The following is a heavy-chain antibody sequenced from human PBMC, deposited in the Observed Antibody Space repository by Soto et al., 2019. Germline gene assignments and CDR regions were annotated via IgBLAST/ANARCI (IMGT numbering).Heavy chain of an antibody. D-gene: IGHD3-9*01. Sequence: GGSLILSCAASGFTFSSYAMHLVRQGPGKWLEWVAVISYDGSNKYYADSVKGRFTISRDNSKNTLYLQMNSLRAEDTAVYYCARDQSDYDILTGLGYYYYYGMDVWGQGTTVTV. CDR1: GFTFSSYA. CDR3: ARDQSDYDILTGLGYYYYYGMDV. CDR2: ISYDGSNK. V-gene: IGHV3-30-3*01. J-gene: IGHJ6*02.